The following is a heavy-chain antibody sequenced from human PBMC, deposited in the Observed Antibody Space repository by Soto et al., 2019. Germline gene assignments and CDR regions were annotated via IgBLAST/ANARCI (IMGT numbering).Heavy chain of an antibody. D-gene: IGHD4-4*01. J-gene: IGHJ4*02. Sequence: HPGGSLRLSCAASGFTFSSYGMHWVRQAPGKGLEWVAVISYDGSNKYYADSVKGRFTISRDNSKNTLYLQMNSLRAEDTAVYYCAKDPGPYRVLDYWGQETLVTVP. CDR2: ISYDGSNK. V-gene: IGHV3-30*18. CDR3: AKDPGPYRVLDY. CDR1: GFTFSSYG.